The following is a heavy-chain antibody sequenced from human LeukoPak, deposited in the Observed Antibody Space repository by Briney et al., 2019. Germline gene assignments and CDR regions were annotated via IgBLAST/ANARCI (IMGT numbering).Heavy chain of an antibody. V-gene: IGHV3-21*01. CDR2: IASSSTYI. J-gene: IGHJ3*02. Sequence: PGGSLRLSCAASGFTFSSYGMSWVRQAPGKGLEWVSFIASSSTYIYYADSVKGRFTISRDNAKNSLCLQVNSLRAEDTAVYYCARGAFYYDSSGFSHAFDIWGQGTMVTVSS. CDR3: ARGAFYYDSSGFSHAFDI. D-gene: IGHD3-22*01. CDR1: GFTFSSYG.